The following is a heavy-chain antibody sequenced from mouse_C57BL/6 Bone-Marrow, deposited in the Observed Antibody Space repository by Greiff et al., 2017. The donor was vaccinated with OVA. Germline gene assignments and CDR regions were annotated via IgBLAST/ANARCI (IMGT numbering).Heavy chain of an antibody. CDR3: ARDQYYGSSWDWFAY. CDR1: GFTFSSYA. V-gene: IGHV5-4*01. J-gene: IGHJ3*01. D-gene: IGHD1-1*01. Sequence: EVQLVESGGGLVKPGGSLKLSCAASGFTFSSYAMSWVRQTPEKRLEWVATISDGGSYTYYPDNVKGRFTISRDNAKNNLYLQMSHLKSEDTAMYYCARDQYYGSSWDWFAYWGQGTLVTVSA. CDR2: ISDGGSYT.